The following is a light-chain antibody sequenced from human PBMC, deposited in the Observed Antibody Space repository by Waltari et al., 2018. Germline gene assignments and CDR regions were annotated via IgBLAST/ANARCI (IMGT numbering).Light chain of an antibody. Sequence: QSALTQPASVSGSPGQSITISCIGTSSDVGNYNLVSWYQQYPGKAPNLMVYEGSKRPSGGSNRFSGSQSGNTASLTISGLQAEDEADYHCCSYAGSTTLVFGGGTKLTVL. CDR3: CSYAGSTTLV. V-gene: IGLV2-23*01. CDR2: EGS. J-gene: IGLJ2*01. CDR1: SSDVGNYNL.